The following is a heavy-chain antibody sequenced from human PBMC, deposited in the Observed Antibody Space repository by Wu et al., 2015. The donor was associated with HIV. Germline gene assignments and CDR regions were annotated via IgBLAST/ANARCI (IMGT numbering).Heavy chain of an antibody. J-gene: IGHJ6*03. CDR1: GYTFTGYY. D-gene: IGHD1-1*01. Sequence: QVQLVQSGAEVKKPGASVKVSCKASGYTFTGYYMHWVRQAPGQGLEWMGWINPNSGGTNYAQKFQGRVTMTRDTSISTAYMELSRLRSDDTAVYYCARGVLERPYYYYYMDVWGKGTTVTVSS. CDR2: INPNSGGT. V-gene: IGHV1-2*02. CDR3: ARGVLERPYYYYYMDV.